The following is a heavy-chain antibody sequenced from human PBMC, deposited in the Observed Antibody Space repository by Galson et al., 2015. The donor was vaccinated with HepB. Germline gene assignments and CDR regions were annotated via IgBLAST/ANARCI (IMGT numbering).Heavy chain of an antibody. V-gene: IGHV3-74*01. D-gene: IGHD1-26*01. CDR2: INGDGSST. Sequence: CAASGFTVRSNYMSWVRQAPGKGLVWVSRINGDGSSTSYADSVKGRFTISRDNAKNTVDLQMNSLSAEDTAVYYCARSESGTYGKFDYWGQGTLVTVTS. CDR1: GFTVRSNY. J-gene: IGHJ4*02. CDR3: ARSESGTYGKFDY.